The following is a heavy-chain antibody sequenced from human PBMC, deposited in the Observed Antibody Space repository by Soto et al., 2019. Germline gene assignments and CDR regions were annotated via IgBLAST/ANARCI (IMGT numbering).Heavy chain of an antibody. Sequence: SETLSLTCAVYGGSFSGYYWSWIRQPPGKGLEWIGEINHSGSTNYNPSLKSRVTISVDNSKNQFSLKLSSVTAADTAVYYCARDWEYQPDYYYGMDVWGQGTTVTVS. CDR1: GGSFSGYY. V-gene: IGHV4-34*01. J-gene: IGHJ6*02. CDR3: ARDWEYQPDYYYGMDV. D-gene: IGHD2-2*01. CDR2: INHSGST.